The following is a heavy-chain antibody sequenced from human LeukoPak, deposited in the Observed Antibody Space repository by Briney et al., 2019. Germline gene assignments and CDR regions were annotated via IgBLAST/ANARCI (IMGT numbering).Heavy chain of an antibody. V-gene: IGHV3-33*06. J-gene: IGHJ4*02. CDR2: IWRGGSNK. D-gene: IGHD5-12*01. CDR3: AKTSIKWSCPFDY. Sequence: PGGPLRLSCRACGFPLSTYATHWVRQAPGKGLEWVSLIWRGGSNKYYTDSVKGRFTISRDNSNNTVYLQMNSLRAEDTAVYYCAKTSIKWSCPFDYWGQGTLVTVSS. CDR1: GFPLSTYA.